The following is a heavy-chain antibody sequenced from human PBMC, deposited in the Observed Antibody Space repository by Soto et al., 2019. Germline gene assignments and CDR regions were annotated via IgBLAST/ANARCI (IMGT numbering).Heavy chain of an antibody. D-gene: IGHD2-15*01. J-gene: IGHJ4*02. CDR2: ISGDNGNT. CDR3: ATGLLGYCSGGSCDSDS. Sequence: QVQLVQSGAEVKKPGASVRVSCQTSAYTFTNYAVSWVRQAPGQGLEWMGWISGDNGNTIYAQKFQGRVTMTTDTSTRKADMELRSLRSDDTAVYYCATGLLGYCSGGSCDSDSWGQGTLVTVSS. CDR1: AYTFTNYA. V-gene: IGHV1-18*01.